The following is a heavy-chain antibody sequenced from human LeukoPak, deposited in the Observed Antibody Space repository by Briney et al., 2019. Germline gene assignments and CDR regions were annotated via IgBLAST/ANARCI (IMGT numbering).Heavy chain of an antibody. CDR1: GFTFSNYG. D-gene: IGHD5-12*01. Sequence: GGSLRLSCAASGFTFSNYGMFWVRQAPGKGLEWVSSISGSGGSTYYADSVKGRFTISRDNSKNTLYLQMNSLRVEDTAVYYCAKAPFRRSTIVATSGRPYYFDYWGQGTLVTVSS. J-gene: IGHJ4*02. CDR3: AKAPFRRSTIVATSGRPYYFDY. CDR2: ISGSGGST. V-gene: IGHV3-23*01.